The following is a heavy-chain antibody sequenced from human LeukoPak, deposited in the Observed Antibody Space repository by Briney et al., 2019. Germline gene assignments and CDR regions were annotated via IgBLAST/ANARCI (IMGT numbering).Heavy chain of an antibody. D-gene: IGHD2-15*01. V-gene: IGHV3-30*03. J-gene: IGHJ4*02. CDR3: ARCRSLWVVVGASDY. Sequence: GGSLRLSCAAAGFTFSSYGMHWVRQAPGKGLEWLAVISYDGSNKYYADSVKGRFTISRDNSKNTLYLQMNSLRAEDTAMYYCARCRSLWVVVGASDYWGQGTLVTVSS. CDR1: GFTFSSYG. CDR2: ISYDGSNK.